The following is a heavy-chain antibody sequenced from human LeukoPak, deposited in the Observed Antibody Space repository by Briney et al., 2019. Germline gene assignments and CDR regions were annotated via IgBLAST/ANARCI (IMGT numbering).Heavy chain of an antibody. CDR2: IYSDGSA. CDR3: FNYAN. J-gene: IGHJ4*02. Sequence: DPGGSLRLSCAASGITVSNNHITWVRQAPGKGLEWVSFIYSDGSAYYADSVKARFTISRDNSKTTVYLQMNGLRVDDTAVYYCFNYANWGQGTLVTVSS. CDR1: GITVSNNH. V-gene: IGHV3-66*01. D-gene: IGHD3-16*01.